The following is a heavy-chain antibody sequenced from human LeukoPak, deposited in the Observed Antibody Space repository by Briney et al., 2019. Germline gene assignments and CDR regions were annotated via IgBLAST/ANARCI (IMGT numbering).Heavy chain of an antibody. CDR3: AREALPGRYDSSGQLDY. V-gene: IGHV4-31*03. J-gene: IGHJ4*02. CDR2: IYYSGST. CDR1: GGSISSGGYY. Sequence: SQTLSLTCTVSGGSISSGGYYWSWIRQHPGKGLEWIGYIYYSGSTYYNPSLKSRVTISVDTSKNQFSPKLGSVTAADTAVYYCAREALPGRYDSSGQLDYWGQGTLVTVSS. D-gene: IGHD3-22*01.